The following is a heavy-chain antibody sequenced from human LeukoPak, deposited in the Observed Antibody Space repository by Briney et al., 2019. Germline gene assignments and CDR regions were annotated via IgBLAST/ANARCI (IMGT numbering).Heavy chain of an antibody. D-gene: IGHD1-26*01. CDR3: ARALVGAATLSY. V-gene: IGHV5-51*01. Sequence: GESLKISCKGSGYSFSTYWIAWVRQMPGKGLEWMGVIYPGDSDTRYSPSFQGQVTLSADKSISTAYLQWSSLKASDTAIYYCARALVGAATLSYWGQGTLVTVSS. CDR1: GYSFSTYW. J-gene: IGHJ4*02. CDR2: IYPGDSDT.